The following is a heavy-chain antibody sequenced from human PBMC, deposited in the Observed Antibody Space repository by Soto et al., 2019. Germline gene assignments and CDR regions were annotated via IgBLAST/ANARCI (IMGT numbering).Heavy chain of an antibody. Sequence: QVQLVQSGAEVRKPGSSVKVSCKASGGTFSSYAISWVRQAPGQGLEWMGGIIPIFGTANYAQKFQGRVTITADKATSTAYMELSSLRSEDTAVYYCARGPEQQLVQEYFQHWGQGTLVTVSS. D-gene: IGHD6-13*01. CDR2: IIPIFGTA. V-gene: IGHV1-69*06. J-gene: IGHJ1*01. CDR1: GGTFSSYA. CDR3: ARGPEQQLVQEYFQH.